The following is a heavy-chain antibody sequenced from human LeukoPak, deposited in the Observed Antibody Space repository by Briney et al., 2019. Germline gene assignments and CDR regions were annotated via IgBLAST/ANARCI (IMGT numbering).Heavy chain of an antibody. CDR3: ARAAGSRIAAPVDY. CDR2: ISDNSGTI. J-gene: IGHJ4*02. V-gene: IGHV3-9*03. CDR1: GFTFDDHA. Sequence: PGGSLRLSCAASGFTFDDHAMHWVRQAPGKGLEWVSGISDNSGTIGYTDSVKGRFTISRDNAKNSLYLQMNSLRPEDMALYYCARAAGSRIAAPVDYWGQGTLVTVSS. D-gene: IGHD6-6*01.